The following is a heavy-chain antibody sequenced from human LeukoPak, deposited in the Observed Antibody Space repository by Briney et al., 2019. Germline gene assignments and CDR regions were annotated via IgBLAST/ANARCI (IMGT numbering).Heavy chain of an antibody. Sequence: PGGSLRLSCAASGFTFSGSAMHWVRQASGKGLEWVGRIRSKANSYATAYAASVKGRFTISRDDSKNTAYLQMNSLKTEDTAVYYCTRRRYSSSGNWFDPWGQGTLVTVSS. V-gene: IGHV3-73*01. CDR3: TRRRYSSSGNWFDP. D-gene: IGHD6-13*01. CDR2: IRSKANSYAT. J-gene: IGHJ5*02. CDR1: GFTFSGSA.